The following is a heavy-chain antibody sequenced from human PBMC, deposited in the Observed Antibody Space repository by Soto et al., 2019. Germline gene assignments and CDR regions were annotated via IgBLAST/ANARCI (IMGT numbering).Heavy chain of an antibody. Sequence: QVQLVESGGGVVQPGRSLRLSCAASGFTFSSYGMHWVRQAPGKGLEWVAVISYDGSNKYYADSVKGRFTISRDNSKNTLYLQMNSLRAEDTAVYYCAKDLGFEEYYYYGMDVWGQGTTVTVSS. D-gene: IGHD3-10*01. J-gene: IGHJ6*02. CDR1: GFTFSSYG. CDR3: AKDLGFEEYYYYGMDV. CDR2: ISYDGSNK. V-gene: IGHV3-30*18.